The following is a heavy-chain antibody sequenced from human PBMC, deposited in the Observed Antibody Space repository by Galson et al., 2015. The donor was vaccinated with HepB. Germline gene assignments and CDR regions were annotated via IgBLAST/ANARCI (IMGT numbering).Heavy chain of an antibody. J-gene: IGHJ4*02. CDR3: ARASWLRRGYYYHSFDY. D-gene: IGHD3-22*01. V-gene: IGHV3-30-3*01. CDR1: GFTFSSYA. Sequence: SLRLSCAASGFTFSSYAIHWVRQAPGKGLEWVAVISYDGGDIFYADSVEGRFTISRDNSKNTLYLQMNSLGAEDTAVYYCARASWLRRGYYYHSFDYWGQGTLVTVSS. CDR2: ISYDGGDI.